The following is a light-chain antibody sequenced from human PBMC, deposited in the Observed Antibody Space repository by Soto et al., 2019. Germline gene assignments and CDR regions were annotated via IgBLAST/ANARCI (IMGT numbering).Light chain of an antibody. Sequence: EIVIAQAPGPASVSPGERWPLSCRARQGVGSNLAWYQQTPGQAPRLLIYGASTRATGIAARFSGSGSETEFTLTTSSLQAEDSAVYFCQQYNNWPTWTFGQGTKVDIK. CDR2: GAS. CDR3: QQYNNWPTWT. CDR1: QGVGSN. J-gene: IGKJ1*01. V-gene: IGKV3-15*01.